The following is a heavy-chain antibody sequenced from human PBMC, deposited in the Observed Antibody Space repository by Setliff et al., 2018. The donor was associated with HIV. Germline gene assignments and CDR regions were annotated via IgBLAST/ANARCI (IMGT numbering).Heavy chain of an antibody. CDR1: GFSISSDGFY. D-gene: IGHD3-22*01. CDR2: IFGSGIT. J-gene: IGHJ3*02. CDR3: TRRDNSVSGYYTDHAFDI. Sequence: SETLSLTCTLSGFSISSDGFYWNWIRQRPGKGLEWIGYIFGSGITYYNPSLKSRVTISLDKSKNQFSLKVNSVTAADTAVYYCTRRDNSVSGYYTDHAFDIWGQGTLVTVSS. V-gene: IGHV4-31*09.